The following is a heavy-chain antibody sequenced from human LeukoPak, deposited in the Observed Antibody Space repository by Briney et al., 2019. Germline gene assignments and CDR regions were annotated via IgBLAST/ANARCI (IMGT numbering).Heavy chain of an antibody. J-gene: IGHJ4*02. CDR1: GFTFSNYA. D-gene: IGHD3-9*01. Sequence: GGSLRLSCAASGFTFSNYAMTWVRQAPGKGLEWVSGIGASGGSTYYADSVKGRFTISRDNSKNTLYLQMNSLRTEDTAVYYCAKAEGYDILTGLDYWGQGTLVTVSS. CDR2: IGASGGST. V-gene: IGHV3-23*01. CDR3: AKAEGYDILTGLDY.